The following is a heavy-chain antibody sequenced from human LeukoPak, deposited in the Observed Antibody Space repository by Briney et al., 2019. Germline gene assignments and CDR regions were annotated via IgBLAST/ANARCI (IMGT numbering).Heavy chain of an antibody. J-gene: IGHJ4*02. CDR2: IYPGDSDT. Sequence: GESLKISCKGSGYSFTSYWIGWVRQMPGKGLEWMGVIYPGDSDTRYSPSFQGQVTISADKSISTAYLQWSSLKASDTAMYYCVRHLYEGGANHVFGYWGQGTLVTVSS. D-gene: IGHD3-16*01. CDR1: GYSFTSYW. CDR3: VRHLYEGGANHVFGY. V-gene: IGHV5-51*01.